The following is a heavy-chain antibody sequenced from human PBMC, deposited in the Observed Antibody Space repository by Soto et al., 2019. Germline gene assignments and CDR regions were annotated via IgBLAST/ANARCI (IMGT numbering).Heavy chain of an antibody. CDR1: GINLSGSA. J-gene: IGHJ4*02. V-gene: IGHV3-73*02. Sequence: EVQLVESGGGLVQPGGSLKLSCVGSGINLSGSAMHWVRQALGKGLEWVGRIRSKRHTYATAYAASVEGRFTISRDDSRNTAYLQMNSLKAEDTAVYFCTRHGAYHNETSDYLGQGTLVTVSS. CDR2: IRSKRHTYAT. D-gene: IGHD1-1*01. CDR3: TRHGAYHNETSDY.